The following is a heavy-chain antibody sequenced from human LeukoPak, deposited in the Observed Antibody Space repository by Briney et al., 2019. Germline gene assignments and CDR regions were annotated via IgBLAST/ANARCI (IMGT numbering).Heavy chain of an antibody. D-gene: IGHD5-24*01. J-gene: IGHJ3*02. CDR3: ARPSRDGYNYDAFDI. Sequence: ASVKVSGKASGYTFTSYYMHWVRQAPGQGLEWIGIINPSGGSTSYAQKFQGRVTMTRDTSTSTVYMELSSLRSEDTAVYYCARPSRDGYNYDAFDIWGQGTMVTVSS. CDR2: INPSGGST. CDR1: GYTFTSYY. V-gene: IGHV1-46*01.